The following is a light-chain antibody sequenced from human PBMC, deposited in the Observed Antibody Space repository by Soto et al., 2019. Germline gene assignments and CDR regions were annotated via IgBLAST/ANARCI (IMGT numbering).Light chain of an antibody. J-gene: IGLJ1*01. CDR3: SSFTTSSTFV. V-gene: IGLV2-14*03. CDR1: SSDIGRYDY. CDR2: DVS. Sequence: QSVLAQPASVSGSRGQSITIPCTGTSSDIGRYDYVSWFQQHPGKVPKLIIYDVSNWPSGVSDRFSGSKSGNTASLTISGLHPEDEADYYCSSFTTSSTFVFGTGTQLTVL.